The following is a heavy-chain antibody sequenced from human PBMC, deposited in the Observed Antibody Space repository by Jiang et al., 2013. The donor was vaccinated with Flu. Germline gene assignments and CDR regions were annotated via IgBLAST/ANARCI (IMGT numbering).Heavy chain of an antibody. CDR2: IYHSGSS. J-gene: IGHJ4*02. Sequence: GPGLVKPSETLSLTCTVSGGSISNYYWSWIRQPPGKGLEWIGYIYHSGSSNANPTLKSRVTMSVDTSKNQFSLKVRSVIATDTAVYYCAKVKGDYHFDSSAYYYEDYWGQGTLVTVSS. D-gene: IGHD3-22*01. V-gene: IGHV4-59*01. CDR1: GGSISNYY. CDR3: AKVKGDYHFDSSAYYYEDY.